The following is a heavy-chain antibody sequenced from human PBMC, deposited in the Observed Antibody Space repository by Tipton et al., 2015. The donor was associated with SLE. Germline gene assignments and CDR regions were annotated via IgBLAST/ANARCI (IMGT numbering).Heavy chain of an antibody. CDR2: IYAPGRA. D-gene: IGHD6-19*01. CDR3: TRGRSGGLYFDY. CDR1: GFTFSGSA. V-gene: IGHV3-23*03. Sequence: SLRLSCAASGFTFSGSAMTWVRQAPGKGLEWVSTIYAPGRAYYSDSVKGRFTISRDDSKDTLFLQMNSLRAEDTAVYYCTRGRSGGLYFDYWGQGALVTVSS. J-gene: IGHJ4*02.